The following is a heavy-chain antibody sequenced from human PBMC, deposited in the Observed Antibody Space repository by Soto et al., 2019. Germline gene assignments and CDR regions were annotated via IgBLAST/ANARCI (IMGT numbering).Heavy chain of an antibody. CDR3: ARGLTYYDFWSGYSGYYYYGMDV. D-gene: IGHD3-3*01. J-gene: IGHJ6*02. CDR1: GYTFTSYD. Sequence: ASVKVSCKASGYTFTSYDINWVRQATGQGLEWMGWMNPNSGNTGYAQKFQGRVTMTRNTSIRTAYMELSSLRSEDTAVYYCARGLTYYDFWSGYSGYYYYGMDVWGQGTTVTVPS. CDR2: MNPNSGNT. V-gene: IGHV1-8*01.